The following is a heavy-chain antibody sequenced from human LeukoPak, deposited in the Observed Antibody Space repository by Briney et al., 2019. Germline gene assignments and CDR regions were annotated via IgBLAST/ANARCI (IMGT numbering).Heavy chain of an antibody. CDR2: FDPEDGET. V-gene: IGHV1-24*01. D-gene: IGHD3-22*01. CDR3: ATLAPSYYDSSGYDY. CDR1: GYTLTELS. Sequence: ASVKVSCKVSGYTLTELSMHWVRQAPGKGLEWMGGFDPEDGETIYAQKFQGRVTMTEDTSTDTAYMELSSLRSEDTAVYYCATLAPSYYDSSGYDYWGQGTLATVSS. J-gene: IGHJ4*02.